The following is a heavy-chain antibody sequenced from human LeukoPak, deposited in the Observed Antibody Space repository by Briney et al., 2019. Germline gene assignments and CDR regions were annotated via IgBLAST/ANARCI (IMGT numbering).Heavy chain of an antibody. CDR2: IWYDGSNK. J-gene: IGHJ4*02. D-gene: IGHD6-13*01. V-gene: IGHV3-33*08. CDR3: ARDPPHYSSSWYYFDY. Sequence: GGSLRLSCAASGLTFSSHAMSWVRQAPGKGLEWVAVIWYDGSNKYYADSVKGRFTISRDYSKNTLYLQMNSLRAEDTALYYCARDPPHYSSSWYYFDYWGQGTLVTVSS. CDR1: GLTFSSHA.